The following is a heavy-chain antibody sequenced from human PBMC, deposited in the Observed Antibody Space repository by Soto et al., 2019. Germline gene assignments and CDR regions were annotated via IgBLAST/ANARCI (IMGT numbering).Heavy chain of an antibody. J-gene: IGHJ4*02. Sequence: PLRSLRLSCAASGFTFSTFAMNWDRQAPGKGLEWVPGITGGSGFTFYADSVKGRFTISRDDSENTLFLQMSSLRAEDTAKYYFAKSGPTSYFHFWCQGTLGTGS. CDR2: ITGGSGFT. CDR3: AKSGPTSYFHF. CDR1: GFTFSTFA. D-gene: IGHD1-26*01. V-gene: IGHV3-23*01.